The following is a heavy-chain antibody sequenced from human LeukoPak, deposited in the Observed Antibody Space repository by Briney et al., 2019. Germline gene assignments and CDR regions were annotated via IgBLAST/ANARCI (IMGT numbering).Heavy chain of an antibody. J-gene: IGHJ4*02. D-gene: IGHD1-1*01. CDR1: GFTFDDYG. CDR2: ISGSGGST. V-gene: IGHV3-23*01. Sequence: GGSLRLSCAASGFTFDDYGMSWVRQAPGKGLEWVSGISGSGGSTYYADSVKGRFTISRDNSKNTVYLHMNSLRAEDTAVYYCAKGRLERRFFDYWGQGTLVTVSS. CDR3: AKGRLERRFFDY.